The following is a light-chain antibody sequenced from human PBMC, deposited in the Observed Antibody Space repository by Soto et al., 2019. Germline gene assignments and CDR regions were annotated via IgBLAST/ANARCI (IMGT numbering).Light chain of an antibody. J-gene: IGKJ2*01. Sequence: EMVLTQSPGTLSLSPGERATLSCRASQSVSNSYLAWYQQKPGQAPRLLIYGASSRATAIPDRFSGSGSGTDFTLTISRLEPEDFAVYYCQQYGSSPRTFGQGTKLEIK. CDR3: QQYGSSPRT. V-gene: IGKV3-20*01. CDR2: GAS. CDR1: QSVSNSY.